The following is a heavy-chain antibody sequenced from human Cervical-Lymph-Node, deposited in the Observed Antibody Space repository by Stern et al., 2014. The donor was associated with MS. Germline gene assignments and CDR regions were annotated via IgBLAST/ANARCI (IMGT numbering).Heavy chain of an antibody. Sequence: VQLVESGGGVVQPGRSLRLSCAASGFTFSGHAIHWVRQAPDKGLEWVAVISDDGSNKEYADSVRGRFTISRDNSENTLYLQVNSLNPDDTATYYCARDSYDISAYYVHWGQGTLVTVSS. CDR2: ISDDGSNK. CDR1: GFTFSGHA. V-gene: IGHV3-30*04. CDR3: ARDSYDISAYYVH. J-gene: IGHJ4*02. D-gene: IGHD3-22*01.